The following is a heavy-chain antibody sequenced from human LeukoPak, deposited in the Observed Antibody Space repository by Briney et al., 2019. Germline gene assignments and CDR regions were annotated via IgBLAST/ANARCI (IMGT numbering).Heavy chain of an antibody. Sequence: GGSLRLSCAASGFTFSSYSMNWVRQAPGKGLEWVSSISSSSSYIYYADSVKGRFTISRDNAKNSLYLQMNSLRAEDTAVYYCARDQYGDYALDYWGQGTLVTVSS. CDR3: ARDQYGDYALDY. V-gene: IGHV3-21*01. CDR2: ISSSSSYI. CDR1: GFTFSSYS. J-gene: IGHJ4*02. D-gene: IGHD4-17*01.